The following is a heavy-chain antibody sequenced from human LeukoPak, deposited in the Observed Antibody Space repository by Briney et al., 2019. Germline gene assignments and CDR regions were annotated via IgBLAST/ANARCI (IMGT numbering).Heavy chain of an antibody. V-gene: IGHV4-59*01. D-gene: IGHD5-18*01. CDR2: IYYSGST. CDR3: ATIRDTALRYWYFDL. Sequence: SETLSFTCTVSGGSISSYYWSWIRQPPGKGLEWIGYIYYSGSTSYNPSLKSRVSISVDTSKNQFSLKLSSVTAADTAVYYCATIRDTALRYWYFDLWGRGNLVTVSS. J-gene: IGHJ2*01. CDR1: GGSISSYY.